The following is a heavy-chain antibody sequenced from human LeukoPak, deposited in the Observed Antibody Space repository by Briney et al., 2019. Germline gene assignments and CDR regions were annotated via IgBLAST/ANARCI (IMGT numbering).Heavy chain of an antibody. D-gene: IGHD6-13*01. J-gene: IGHJ6*03. Sequence: GASVKVSCKASGYTFTSYIISWVRLAPGQGLEWMGWINAYNGNTDYAQRVQGRVTMTTDTSTSTAYMELRSLRSDDTAVYYCARDRHIAAAVYYYYMDVWGKGTPVTVSS. CDR3: ARDRHIAAAVYYYYMDV. CDR2: INAYNGNT. V-gene: IGHV1-18*01. CDR1: GYTFTSYI.